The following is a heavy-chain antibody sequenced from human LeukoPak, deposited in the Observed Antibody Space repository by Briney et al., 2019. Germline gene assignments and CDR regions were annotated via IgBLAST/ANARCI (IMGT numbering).Heavy chain of an antibody. Sequence: SETLSLTCTVSGGSISSYYWSWIRQPPGKGLEWIGNIYYSGNTDYNPSLKRRVTISVDTSKNQFSLKLSSVTAADTAVYYCARHYGSGTYPLDYWGQGTLVTVSS. CDR3: ARHYGSGTYPLDY. V-gene: IGHV4-59*01. CDR1: GGSISSYY. J-gene: IGHJ4*02. CDR2: IYYSGNT. D-gene: IGHD3-10*01.